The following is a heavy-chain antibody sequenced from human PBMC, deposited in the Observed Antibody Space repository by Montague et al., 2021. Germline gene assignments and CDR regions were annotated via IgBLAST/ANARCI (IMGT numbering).Heavy chain of an antibody. V-gene: IGHV3-30-3*01. J-gene: IGHJ5*02. CDR1: GFSLSRYA. CDR3: ARAYYDGTSGRFDL. Sequence: SLRLSCAVSGFSLSRYAMMWVRQAPGKGPEWLALNSHDGRAKVYADSVEGRFSVYRDNSENTLDLQMDSLRVEDTAIYYCARAYYDGTSGRFDLWGQGNLVTVSS. CDR2: NSHDGRAK. D-gene: IGHD3-22*01.